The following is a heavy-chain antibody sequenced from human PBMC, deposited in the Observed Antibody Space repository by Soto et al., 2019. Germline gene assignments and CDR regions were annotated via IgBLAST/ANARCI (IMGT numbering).Heavy chain of an antibody. J-gene: IGHJ4*02. D-gene: IGHD1-26*01. CDR3: ARDWYSISSGDRVGC. V-gene: IGHV1-46*01. CDR1: GYPFTSYY. CDR2: INPVGDYT. Sequence: QVQLVQSGAEVKRPGASVKVSCSASGYPFTSYYIHWVRQAHGQGLVWGGIINPVGDYTSYAQKFQGRVTMTRDTSTSTVYTDLSSLKSEDTAVYYCARDWYSISSGDRVGCWGQGTLVSVSS.